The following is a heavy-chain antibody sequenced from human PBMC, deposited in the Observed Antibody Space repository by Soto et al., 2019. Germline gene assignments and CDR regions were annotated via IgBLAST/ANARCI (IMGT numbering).Heavy chain of an antibody. J-gene: IGHJ3*02. CDR2: IYYTGIT. Sequence: SETLSLTCTVSGASINNYHLTWIRQPPGKGLEWIAYIYYTGITNFNPSLKSRVTISMDTSKKQFSLKLSSVTAADTAVYYCARGGWDSSGYYYGRRAFDIWGQGTMVTVS. CDR3: ARGGWDSSGYYYGRRAFDI. CDR1: GASINNYH. D-gene: IGHD3-22*01. V-gene: IGHV4-59*12.